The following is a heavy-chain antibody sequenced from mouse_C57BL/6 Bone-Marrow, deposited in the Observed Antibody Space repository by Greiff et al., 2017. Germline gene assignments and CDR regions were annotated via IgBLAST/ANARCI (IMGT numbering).Heavy chain of an antibody. CDR3: ARKRYYGPGVYFDY. CDR2: IHPNSGST. D-gene: IGHD1-2*01. CDR1: GYTFTSYW. Sequence: QVQLQQPGAELVKPGASVKLSCKASGYTFTSYWMHWVKQRPGQGLEWIGMIHPNSGSTNYNEKFKSKAPLTVDKSSSTAYMQLSSLTSEDSAVYYCARKRYYGPGVYFDYWGQGTTLTVSS. J-gene: IGHJ2*01. V-gene: IGHV1-64*01.